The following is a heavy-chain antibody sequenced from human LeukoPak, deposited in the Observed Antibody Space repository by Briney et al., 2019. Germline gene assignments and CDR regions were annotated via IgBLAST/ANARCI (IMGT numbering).Heavy chain of an antibody. CDR2: IYYSGST. J-gene: IGHJ4*02. Sequence: PSETLSLTCTVSGGSISSSSYYWGWIRQPPGKGLEWIGSIYYSGSTYYNPSLKSRVTISVDTSKNQFSLKLSSVTAADTAVYYCARGTAMVRGVIIKMDYWGQGTLVTVSS. D-gene: IGHD3-10*01. CDR1: GGSISSSSYY. CDR3: ARGTAMVRGVIIKMDY. V-gene: IGHV4-39*07.